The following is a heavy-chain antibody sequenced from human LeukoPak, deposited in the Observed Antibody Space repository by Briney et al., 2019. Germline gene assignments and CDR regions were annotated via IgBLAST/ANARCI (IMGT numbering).Heavy chain of an antibody. Sequence: GGSLRLSCAASGFTFSTYAMTWLRQAPGKGLEWVSALNYNGGNTYYADSVKGRFTISRDNSKNMLYLQMNSLRAEDTAVYYWAKDHSHYYYDSSGYFDYWGQGTLVTVSS. V-gene: IGHV3-23*01. CDR3: AKDHSHYYYDSSGYFDY. J-gene: IGHJ4*02. CDR2: LNYNGGNT. D-gene: IGHD3-22*01. CDR1: GFTFSTYA.